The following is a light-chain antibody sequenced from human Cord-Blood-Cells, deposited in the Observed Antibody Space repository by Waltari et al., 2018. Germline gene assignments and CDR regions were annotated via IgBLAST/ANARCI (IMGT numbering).Light chain of an antibody. CDR1: KLGDKY. V-gene: IGLV3-1*01. CDR3: QAWDSSTVV. CDR2: QDS. Sequence: PGQTASITCSGDKLGDKYACWYQQKPGQSPVLVIYQDSKRPSGIPERFSGSNSGNTATLTISGTQAMDETDYYCQAWDSSTVVFGGGTKLTVL. J-gene: IGLJ2*01.